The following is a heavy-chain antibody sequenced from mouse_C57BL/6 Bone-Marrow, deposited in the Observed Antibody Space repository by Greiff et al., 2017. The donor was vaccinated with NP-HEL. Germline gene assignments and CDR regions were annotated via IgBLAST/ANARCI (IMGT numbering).Heavy chain of an antibody. V-gene: IGHV1-81*01. J-gene: IGHJ4*01. CDR2: IYPRSGNT. Sequence: QVHVKQSGAELARPGASVKLSCKASGYTFTSYGISWVKQRTGQGLEWIGEIYPRSGNTYYNEKFKGTATLTADQSSSTAYMELRSLTSEDSAVYFCAKGGGDAMDYWGQGTSVTVSS. CDR3: AKGGGDAMDY. CDR1: GYTFTSYG.